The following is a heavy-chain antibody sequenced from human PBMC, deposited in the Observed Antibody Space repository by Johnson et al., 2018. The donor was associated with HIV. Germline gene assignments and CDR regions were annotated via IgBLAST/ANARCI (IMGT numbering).Heavy chain of an antibody. Sequence: QVQLVESGGGVVQPGRSLRLSCAASGFIVSNNYMSWVRQAPGKGLEWVSYISSSGSTIYYADSVKGRFTISRDNAKNSLYLQMNSLRAEDTAVYYCARFRSSNWFDAFDIWGQGTMVTVSA. CDR3: ARFRSSNWFDAFDI. CDR1: GFIVSNNY. D-gene: IGHD6-13*01. J-gene: IGHJ3*02. CDR2: ISSSGSTI. V-gene: IGHV3-11*04.